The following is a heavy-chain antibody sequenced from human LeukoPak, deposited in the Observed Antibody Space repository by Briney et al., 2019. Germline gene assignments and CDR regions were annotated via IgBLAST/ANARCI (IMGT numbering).Heavy chain of an antibody. D-gene: IGHD6-13*01. CDR2: ISGSGDST. V-gene: IGHV3-23*01. CDR3: ARDGTAAGLYFDL. Sequence: KTGGSLRPSCAASGFTFRSYAMSWVRQAPGKGLEWVSVISGSGDSTYYADSVKGRFTISRDNSKTTLYLQMSSLRAEDTAVYYCARDGTAAGLYFDLWGQGTLVIVSS. CDR1: GFTFRSYA. J-gene: IGHJ4*01.